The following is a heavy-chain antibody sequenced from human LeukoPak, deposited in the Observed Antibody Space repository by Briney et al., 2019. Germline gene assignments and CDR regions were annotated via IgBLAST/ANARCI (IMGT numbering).Heavy chain of an antibody. CDR3: ARYYSGWPFDH. CDR1: DASISSYY. CDR2: IYYSGRT. Sequence: SETLSLTCTVSDASISSYYWSWIRQPPGKGLEWIGYIYYSGRTNYNPSLKSRVPRSVDTPKDPFSLRLTSVTAAGTAVYYCARYYSGWPFDHWGQGTLVTVSS. D-gene: IGHD6-19*01. V-gene: IGHV4-59*01. J-gene: IGHJ4*02.